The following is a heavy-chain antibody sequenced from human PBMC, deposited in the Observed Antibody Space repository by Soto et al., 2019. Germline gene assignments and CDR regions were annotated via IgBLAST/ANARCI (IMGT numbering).Heavy chain of an antibody. CDR2: INHSGST. Sequence: SETLSLTCAVYGGSFSGYYWSWIRQPPGKGLEWMWEINHSGSTNYNPSLKSRVTISVDTSKNQFSLKLSSVTAADTAVYYCAYYCSSTSCRDFDYWGQGTLVTVSS. V-gene: IGHV4-34*01. CDR3: AYYCSSTSCRDFDY. D-gene: IGHD2-2*01. CDR1: GGSFSGYY. J-gene: IGHJ4*02.